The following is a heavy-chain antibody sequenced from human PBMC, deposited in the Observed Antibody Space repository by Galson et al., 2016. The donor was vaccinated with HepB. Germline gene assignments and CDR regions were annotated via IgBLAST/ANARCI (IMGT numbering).Heavy chain of an antibody. D-gene: IGHD3-10*01. CDR2: IGSSGSPI. CDR3: ARDYYRSGSYSFDY. V-gene: IGHV3-48*02. J-gene: IGHJ4*02. CDR1: GFSFSTYN. Sequence: SLRLSCAASGFSFSTYNMNWVRQAPGKGLERLSYIGSSGSPIYYADSVKGRFTVSRDNAKNTLHLQMNGLRDEDTAVYYCARDYYRSGSYSFDYWGQGILVTVSS.